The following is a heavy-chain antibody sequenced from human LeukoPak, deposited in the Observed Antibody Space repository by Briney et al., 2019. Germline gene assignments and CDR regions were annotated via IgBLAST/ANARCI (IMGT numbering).Heavy chain of an antibody. CDR1: GDSISSGDYS. D-gene: IGHD4/OR15-4a*01. J-gene: IGHJ6*03. Sequence: ETLSLTCAVSGDSISSGDYSWSWIRQPSGKGLEWLSTIGGGGRDTFYADSVKGRFTVSRDNSKNTLYLQMSSLRAEDTAVYFCAKNRGANYYNYYMDVWGKGTTVTVSS. CDR2: IGGGGRDT. V-gene: IGHV3-23*01. CDR3: AKNRGANYYNYYMDV.